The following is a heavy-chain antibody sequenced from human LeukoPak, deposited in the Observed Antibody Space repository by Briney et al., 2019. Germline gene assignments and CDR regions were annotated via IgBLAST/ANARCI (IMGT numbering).Heavy chain of an antibody. V-gene: IGHV3-23*01. CDR3: AKDRQRWLQWYFDY. CDR2: ISGSGGST. CDR1: GFTFSSYA. Sequence: GGSLRLSCAASGFTFSSYAMSWVRQAPGKGLEWVSAISGSGGSTYYADSVKGRFTVSRDNSKNTLYLQMNSLRAEDTAVYYCAKDRQRWLQWYFDYWGQGTLVTVSS. J-gene: IGHJ4*02. D-gene: IGHD5-24*01.